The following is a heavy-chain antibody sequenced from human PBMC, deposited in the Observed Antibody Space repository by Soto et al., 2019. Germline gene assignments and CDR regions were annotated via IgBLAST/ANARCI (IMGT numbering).Heavy chain of an antibody. CDR3: ARSYDSSGFYYYAMDV. V-gene: IGHV4-61*01. D-gene: IGHD3-22*01. CDR2: IYSSGST. J-gene: IGHJ6*02. Sequence: QVQLQESGPGLVKPSETLSLTCSVSGGSVSSGNYYWNWIRQATGKGLEWIGYIYSSGSTKYSPSLRSRVTISVDTFKNQFSLNLRSVTAADTAVYYAARSYDSSGFYYYAMDVWGQGTTVTVSS. CDR1: GGSVSSGNYY.